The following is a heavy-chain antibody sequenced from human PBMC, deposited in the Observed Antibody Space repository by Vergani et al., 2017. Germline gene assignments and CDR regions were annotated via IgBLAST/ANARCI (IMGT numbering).Heavy chain of an antibody. V-gene: IGHV5-51*01. Sequence: EVPLVPSGAEVKKPGESLKISCKGSGYSFTSYWIGWVRQMPGKGLEWMGIIYPGDSDTRYSPSFQGQVTISADKSISTAYLQWSSLKASDTAMYYCARPRCSGGSCYSPDAFDIWGQGTMVTVSS. J-gene: IGHJ3*02. CDR2: IYPGDSDT. D-gene: IGHD2-15*01. CDR3: ARPRCSGGSCYSPDAFDI. CDR1: GYSFTSYW.